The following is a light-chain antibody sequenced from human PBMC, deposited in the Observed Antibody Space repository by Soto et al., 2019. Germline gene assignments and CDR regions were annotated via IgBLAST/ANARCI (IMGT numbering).Light chain of an antibody. Sequence: EIVLTQSPGTLSLSPGERATLSRRASQSVSNNYLAWYQQIPGQAPRLLIYGSSNRATGIPDRFSGSGSGTDFPLTISRLEPEDFAVYFCQQYGSSGTFGQGTKVQIK. CDR2: GSS. CDR1: QSVSNNY. CDR3: QQYGSSGT. J-gene: IGKJ1*01. V-gene: IGKV3-20*01.